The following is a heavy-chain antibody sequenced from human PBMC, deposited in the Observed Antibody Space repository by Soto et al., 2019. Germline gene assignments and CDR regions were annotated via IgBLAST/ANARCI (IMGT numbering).Heavy chain of an antibody. Sequence: SETLSLTCTVSGGSISDHYYMWIRQSPGKGLEYIGYIYNGGRTDYNPSLKSRVIISVDTSKNQFSLKLTSVTAADTAVYYCARDSHYGSGFYAMDVWGQGTTVTVSS. V-gene: IGHV4-59*11. CDR1: GGSISDHY. CDR3: ARDSHYGSGFYAMDV. D-gene: IGHD3-10*01. CDR2: IYNGGRT. J-gene: IGHJ6*02.